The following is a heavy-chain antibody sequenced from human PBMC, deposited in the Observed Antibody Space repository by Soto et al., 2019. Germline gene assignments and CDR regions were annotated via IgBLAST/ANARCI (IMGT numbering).Heavy chain of an antibody. J-gene: IGHJ4*02. CDR2: IYYSGST. CDR1: GGSISSGGYY. D-gene: IGHD4-17*01. CDR3: ATMTTVTTGFDY. V-gene: IGHV4-31*03. Sequence: SETLSLTCTVSGGSISSGGYYWSWIRQHPGKGLEWIGYIYYSGSTYYNPSLQSRVTISVDTSKNQFSLKLSSVTAADTAVYFCATMTTVTTGFDYWGQGTLVTVSS.